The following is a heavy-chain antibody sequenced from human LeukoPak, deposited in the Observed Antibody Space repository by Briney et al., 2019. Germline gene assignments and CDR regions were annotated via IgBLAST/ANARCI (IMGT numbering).Heavy chain of an antibody. Sequence: PGGSLRLSCAASGFTFSSNEMNWVRQAPGKGLEWVSYISSSGSTIYYADSVKGRFTISRDNAKNSLYLQMNSLRAEDTAVYHCARLGRSHPPTYYGMDVWGKGTTVTVSS. D-gene: IGHD1-26*01. J-gene: IGHJ6*04. CDR2: ISSSGSTI. CDR3: ARLGRSHPPTYYGMDV. V-gene: IGHV3-48*03. CDR1: GFTFSSNE.